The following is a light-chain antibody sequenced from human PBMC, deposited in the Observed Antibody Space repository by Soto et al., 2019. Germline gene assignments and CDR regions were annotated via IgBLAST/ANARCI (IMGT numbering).Light chain of an antibody. CDR3: QQSYSTPWT. Sequence: DIPRTQSPSSLSASVGDRVTITCRASQSIISYLNWYQQKPGKAPKLLIYAASSLQSGVPSRFSGSRSGTDFTLTISSLQPEDFATYYCQQSYSTPWTFGQGTKVDIK. CDR2: AAS. J-gene: IGKJ1*01. CDR1: QSIISY. V-gene: IGKV1-39*01.